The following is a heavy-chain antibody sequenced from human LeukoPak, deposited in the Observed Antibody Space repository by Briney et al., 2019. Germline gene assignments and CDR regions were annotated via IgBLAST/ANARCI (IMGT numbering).Heavy chain of an antibody. D-gene: IGHD2-21*01. J-gene: IGHJ5*02. CDR2: INPSGDSI. Sequence: ASVKVSCKTSGYTFPKYLIHWVRQAPGQGLEWMGTINPSGDSINYAQRFQGRLTLPENTSTSTVYMELSSLTTEDTAVYYCARPSYCVFDNCGYWLDPWGPGTLITVSS. CDR1: GYTFPKYL. V-gene: IGHV1-46*01. CDR3: ARPSYCVFDNCGYWLDP.